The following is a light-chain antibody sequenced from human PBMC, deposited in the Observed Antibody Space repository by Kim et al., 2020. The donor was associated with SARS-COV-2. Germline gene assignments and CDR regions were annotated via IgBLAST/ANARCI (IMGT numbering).Light chain of an antibody. V-gene: IGLV2-14*04. CDR1: SSAVGGYNY. J-gene: IGLJ1*01. CDR3: SSCTVSSTYV. Sequence: GQPTTISWTGTSSAVGGYNYVSWYQQHPGKAPKLIIYDVTKRPSGVSNRFSGSKSGNTASLTISGLQAEDEADYYCSSCTVSSTYVFGTGTKVTVL. CDR2: DVT.